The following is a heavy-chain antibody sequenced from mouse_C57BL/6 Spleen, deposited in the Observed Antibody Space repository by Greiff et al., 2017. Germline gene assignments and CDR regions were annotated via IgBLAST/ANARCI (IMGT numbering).Heavy chain of an antibody. Sequence: VQLQQSVAELVRPGASVKLSCTASGFNIKNTYMHWVKQRPEQGLEWIGRIDPANGNTKYAPKFQGKATRTADTSSNTAYLQLSSLTSEDTAIYYCARSMDYSNSRLGAMDYWGQGTSVTVSS. CDR3: ARSMDYSNSRLGAMDY. CDR1: GFNIKNTY. J-gene: IGHJ4*01. CDR2: IDPANGNT. V-gene: IGHV14-3*01. D-gene: IGHD2-5*01.